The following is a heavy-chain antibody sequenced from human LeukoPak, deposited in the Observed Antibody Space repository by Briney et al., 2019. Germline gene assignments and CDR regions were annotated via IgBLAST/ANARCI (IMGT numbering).Heavy chain of an antibody. V-gene: IGHV4-31*03. CDR2: IYYSGST. J-gene: IGHJ6*02. Sequence: SQTLSLTCTVSGGSISSGGYYWSWIRQHPGKGLEWIGYIYYSGSTYYNPSLKSRVIISVDTSKNQFSLKLSSVTAADTAVYYCARLVVAANYYYYGMDVWGQGTTVTVSS. CDR3: ARLVVAANYYYYGMDV. CDR1: GGSISSGGYY. D-gene: IGHD2-15*01.